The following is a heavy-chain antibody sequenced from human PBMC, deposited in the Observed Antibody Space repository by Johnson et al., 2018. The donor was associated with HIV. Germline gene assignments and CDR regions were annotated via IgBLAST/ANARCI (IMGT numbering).Heavy chain of an antibody. J-gene: IGHJ3*02. D-gene: IGHD3-22*01. Sequence: QVQLVESGGGVVQPGRSLRLSCAASGFTFSSYAMSWVRQGPGKGLEWVAAISYDGSNKYYADSVKDRFTISRDNSKNTLCLQMNSLRAEDTAVYYCAKDVGNYWPNAFDIWGQGTTVTVSS. CDR2: ISYDGSNK. V-gene: IGHV3-30-3*01. CDR1: GFTFSSYA. CDR3: AKDVGNYWPNAFDI.